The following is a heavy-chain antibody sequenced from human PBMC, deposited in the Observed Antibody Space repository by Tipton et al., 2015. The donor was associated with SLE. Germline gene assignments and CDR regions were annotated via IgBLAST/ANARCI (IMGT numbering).Heavy chain of an antibody. Sequence: FLRLSCAASGFTFSSYAMSWVRQAPGKGLEWVSAISGSGGSTYYADSVKGRFTISRDNAKNSLYLQMNSLRAEDTAVYYCASHIPGYYGMDVWGQGTTVTVSS. CDR1: GFTFSSYA. CDR2: ISGSGGST. J-gene: IGHJ6*02. CDR3: ASHIPGYYGMDV. V-gene: IGHV3-23*01.